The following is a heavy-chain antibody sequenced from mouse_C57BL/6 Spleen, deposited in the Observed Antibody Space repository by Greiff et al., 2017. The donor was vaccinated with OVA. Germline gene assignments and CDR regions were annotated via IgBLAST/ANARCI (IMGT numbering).Heavy chain of an antibody. CDR1: GYSFTDYN. J-gene: IGHJ2*01. V-gene: IGHV1-39*01. CDR2: INPNYGTT. Sequence: VHVKQSGPELVKPGASVKISCKASGYSFTDYNMNWVKQSNGKSLEWIGVINPNYGTTSYNQKFKGKATLTVDQSSSTAYMQLNSLTSEDSAVYYCARSFYGNQYYFDYWGQGTTLTVSS. D-gene: IGHD2-1*01. CDR3: ARSFYGNQYYFDY.